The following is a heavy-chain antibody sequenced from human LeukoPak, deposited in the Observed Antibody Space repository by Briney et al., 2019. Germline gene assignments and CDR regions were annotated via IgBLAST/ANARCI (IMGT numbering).Heavy chain of an antibody. CDR2: ISSSSSYT. J-gene: IGHJ3*02. V-gene: IGHV3-11*06. D-gene: IGHD1-26*01. CDR3: ARDSGGSPFDI. Sequence: PGGSLRLSCAASGFTFSDYYMSWIRQAPGKGLEWVSYISSSSSYTNYADSVKGRFTISRDNSKNTLYLQMNSLRAEDTAMYYCARDSGGSPFDIWGQGTMVTVSS. CDR1: GFTFSDYY.